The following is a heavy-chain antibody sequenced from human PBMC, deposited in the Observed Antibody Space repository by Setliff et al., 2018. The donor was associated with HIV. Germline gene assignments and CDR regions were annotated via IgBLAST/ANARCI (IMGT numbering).Heavy chain of an antibody. CDR1: GGTFSSYS. V-gene: IGHV1-69*13. J-gene: IGHJ5*02. Sequence: ASVKVSCKTSGGTFSSYSITWVRQAPGQGLEWMGGIIPLFGSADYAQRFQGRVTITADESTSTAYMELSSLRFEDTAVYYCARAKATRQSRPTNCFDPWGQGTLVTVSS. CDR2: IIPLFGSA. D-gene: IGHD1-1*01. CDR3: ARAKATRQSRPTNCFDP.